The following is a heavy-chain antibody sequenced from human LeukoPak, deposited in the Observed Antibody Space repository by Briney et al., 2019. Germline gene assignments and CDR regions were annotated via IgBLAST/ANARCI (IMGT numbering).Heavy chain of an antibody. J-gene: IGHJ6*02. D-gene: IGHD3-3*01. CDR3: ASITICGVVRSIEYGMDV. V-gene: IGHV1-18*01. CDR2: ISAYNGNT. CDR1: GYTFTSYG. Sequence: ASVKVSCKASGYTFTSYGISWVRQAPGQGLEWMGWISAYNGNTNYAQKLQGRVTMTTDTSTSTAYMELRSLRSDDTAVYYCASITICGVVRSIEYGMDVWGQGTTVTVSS.